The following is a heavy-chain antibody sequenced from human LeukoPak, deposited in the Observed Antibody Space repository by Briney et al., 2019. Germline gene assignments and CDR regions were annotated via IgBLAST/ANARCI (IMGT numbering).Heavy chain of an antibody. CDR2: IYYSGST. Sequence: SETLSLTCTVSGGSISSSSYYWGWIRQPPGKGLEWIGSIYYSGSTYYNPSLKSRVTISVDTSKNQFSLKLSSVTAADTAVYYCARLHGYNYGAAFDIWGQGTMVTVSS. D-gene: IGHD5-18*01. V-gene: IGHV4-39*07. J-gene: IGHJ3*02. CDR3: ARLHGYNYGAAFDI. CDR1: GGSISSSSYY.